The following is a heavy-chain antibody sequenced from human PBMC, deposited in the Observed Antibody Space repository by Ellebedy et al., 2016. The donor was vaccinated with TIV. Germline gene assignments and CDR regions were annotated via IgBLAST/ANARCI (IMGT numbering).Heavy chain of an antibody. D-gene: IGHD5-24*01. CDR2: ITESGGNT. J-gene: IGHJ6*02. CDR1: GLTFSSHA. V-gene: IGHV3-23*01. CDR3: ARNLQYTKYGMDV. Sequence: PGGSLRLSCAASGLTFSSHAMSWVRQAPGKGLEWVSSITESGGNTYYADSVKGRFTISRDNAENSLYLEMNSLRADDTAVYYCARNLQYTKYGMDVWGQGTTVIVSS.